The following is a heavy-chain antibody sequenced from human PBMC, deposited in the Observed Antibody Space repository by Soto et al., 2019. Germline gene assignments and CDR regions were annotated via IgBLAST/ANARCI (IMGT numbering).Heavy chain of an antibody. CDR2: ISAYNGNT. D-gene: IGHD3-16*02. V-gene: IGHV1-18*01. J-gene: IGHJ4*02. CDR3: ARERIMITFGGVIDVRAFDY. CDR1: GYTFTSYG. Sequence: QVQLVQSGAEVKKPGASVKVSCKASGYTFTSYGISWVRQAPGQGLEGMGWISAYNGNTNYAQKLQGRVTMTTDTATSTAYMELRSLRSDDTAVYYCARERIMITFGGVIDVRAFDYWGQGTLVTVSS.